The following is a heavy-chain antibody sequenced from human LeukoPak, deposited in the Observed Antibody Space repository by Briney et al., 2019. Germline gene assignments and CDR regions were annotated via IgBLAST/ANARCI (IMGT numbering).Heavy chain of an antibody. CDR2: IFYSGST. CDR1: GGSISSYY. J-gene: IGHJ4*02. D-gene: IGHD3-22*01. Sequence: PSETLSLTCTVSGGSISSYYWSWIRQPPGKGLEWIGYIFYSGSTNYNPSLKSRVTISLDRSNKQLSLNLSSVTAADTAVYYCATGQNYYDSRYVYWGQGTLVTVSS. CDR3: ATGQNYYDSRYVY. V-gene: IGHV4-59*01.